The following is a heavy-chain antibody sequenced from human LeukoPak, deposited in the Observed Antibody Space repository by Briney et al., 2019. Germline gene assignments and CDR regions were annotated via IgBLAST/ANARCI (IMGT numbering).Heavy chain of an antibody. V-gene: IGHV3-66*01. Sequence: GGSLRLSCTPSGFTVSRYYMSWVRQAPGKGLECVSLIHSGGTTFYADSVKGRFTLSRDNSKNTLYLQMNSLRAEDTALYYCTGGSGWYSPDYWGQGTLVTVSS. J-gene: IGHJ4*02. CDR1: GFTVSRYY. D-gene: IGHD6-19*01. CDR2: IHSGGTT. CDR3: TGGSGWYSPDY.